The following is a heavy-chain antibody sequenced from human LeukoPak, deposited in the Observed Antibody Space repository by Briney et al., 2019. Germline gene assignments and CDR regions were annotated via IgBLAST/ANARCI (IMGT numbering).Heavy chain of an antibody. CDR2: ISGSSGII. V-gene: IGHV3-48*01. J-gene: IGHJ4*02. D-gene: IGHD1-26*01. CDR3: ARSYSGSYYDFDY. Sequence: GGSLRLSCAASGFTFNTYTMNWVRQAPGKGLEWVSYISGSSGIIDYADSVRGRFTISRDNAKNSLYLQMNSLRAEDTAVYYCARSYSGSYYDFDYWGQGTLVTVSS. CDR1: GFTFNTYT.